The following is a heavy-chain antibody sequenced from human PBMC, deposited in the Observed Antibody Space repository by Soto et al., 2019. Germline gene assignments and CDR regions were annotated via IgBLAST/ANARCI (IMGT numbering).Heavy chain of an antibody. CDR3: VRGPSHGAFDI. CDR2: ISDSGGTT. Sequence: GGSLRLSCAASGFTFSSYSMNWVRQAPGKRLEWVSGISDSGGTTYYADSVKGRFTISRDNARNTVYLQVNSLRPEDTAVYHCVRGPSHGAFDIWGQGTLVTVSS. CDR1: GFTFSSYS. V-gene: IGHV3-23*01. J-gene: IGHJ4*02. D-gene: IGHD3-9*01.